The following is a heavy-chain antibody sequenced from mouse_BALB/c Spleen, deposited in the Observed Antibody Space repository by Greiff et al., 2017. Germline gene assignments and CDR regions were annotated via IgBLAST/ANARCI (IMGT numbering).Heavy chain of an antibody. Sequence: EVKLVESGGGLVKPGGSLKLSCAASGFTFSSYAMSWVRQTPEKRLEWVASISSGGSTYYPDSVKGRFTISRDNARNILYLQMSSLRSEDTAMYYCARGGLYGYDYAMDYCGQGTSVTVSS. J-gene: IGHJ4*01. CDR3: ARGGLYGYDYAMDY. CDR2: ISSGGST. CDR1: GFTFSSYA. V-gene: IGHV5-6-5*01. D-gene: IGHD2-2*01.